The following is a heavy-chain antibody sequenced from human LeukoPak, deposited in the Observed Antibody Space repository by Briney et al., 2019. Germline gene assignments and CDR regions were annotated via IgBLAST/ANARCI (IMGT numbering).Heavy chain of an antibody. CDR2: ITYDGSNK. CDR1: GFTFSSNA. CDR3: AREVWGPEY. J-gene: IGHJ4*02. Sequence: PGRSLRLSCAASGFTFSSNAMHWVRQAPGKGLEWVAVITYDGSNKYYADSVKGRFTISRDNSKNTLYLQMNSLRPEDTAVYYCAREVWGPEYWGQGTLVTVSS. D-gene: IGHD1-14*01. V-gene: IGHV3-30-3*01.